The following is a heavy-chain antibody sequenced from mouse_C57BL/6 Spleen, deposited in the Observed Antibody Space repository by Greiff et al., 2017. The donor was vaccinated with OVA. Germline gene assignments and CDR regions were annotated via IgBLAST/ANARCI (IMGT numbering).Heavy chain of an antibody. D-gene: IGHD2-4*01. Sequence: DVQLQESGPELVKPGASVKIPCKASGYTFTDYNMDWVKQSHGKSLEWIGDINPNNGGTIYNQKFKGKATLTVDKSSSTAYMELRSLTSEDTAVYYCAVGGLRPYAMDYWGQGTSVTVSS. V-gene: IGHV1-18*01. J-gene: IGHJ4*01. CDR2: INPNNGGT. CDR3: AVGGLRPYAMDY. CDR1: GYTFTDYN.